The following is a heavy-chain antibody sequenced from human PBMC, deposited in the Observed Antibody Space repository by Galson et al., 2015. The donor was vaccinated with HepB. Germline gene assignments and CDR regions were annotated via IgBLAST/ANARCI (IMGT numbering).Heavy chain of an antibody. V-gene: IGHV3-30-3*01. CDR1: AFTFSNYA. D-gene: IGHD3-16*01. CDR2: ISYDGSNK. Sequence: YLRLSCAAAAFTFSNYAMHWVGQAPGKGLEWVAVISYDGSNKYYADSAKGRFTISRDNSKTTLYQHMDSLIAGDTAVYYCARDLWGTYVFVLGTLDYWGQGTLVTVSS. CDR3: ARDLWGTYVFVLGTLDY. J-gene: IGHJ4*02.